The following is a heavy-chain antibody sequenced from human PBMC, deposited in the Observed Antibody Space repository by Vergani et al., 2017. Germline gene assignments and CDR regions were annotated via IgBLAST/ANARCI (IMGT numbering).Heavy chain of an antibody. Sequence: QVQLQESGPGLVKPSETLSLTCTVSGGSISSYYWSWIRQPPGKGLEWIGYISYSGSTNYNPSLKSRVTISVDTSKNQFSLKLSSVTAADTAVYYCARGEGSGYYHTDYWGQGTLVTVSS. CDR1: GGSISSYY. V-gene: IGHV4-59*01. CDR3: ARGEGSGYYHTDY. CDR2: ISYSGST. D-gene: IGHD3-22*01. J-gene: IGHJ4*02.